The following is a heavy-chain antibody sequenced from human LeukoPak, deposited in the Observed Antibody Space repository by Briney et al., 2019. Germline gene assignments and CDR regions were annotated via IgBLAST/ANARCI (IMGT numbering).Heavy chain of an antibody. CDR3: AREVVLLPDTAMAYFDY. V-gene: IGHV1-69*04. CDR1: GGTFSSYA. CDR2: IIPILGIA. D-gene: IGHD5-18*01. Sequence: RASVKVSCKASGGTFSSYAISWVRQAPGQGLEWMGRIIPILGIANYAQKFQGRVTITADKSTSTAYMELSSLRSEDTAVYYCAREVVLLPDTAMAYFDYWGQGTLVTVSS. J-gene: IGHJ4*02.